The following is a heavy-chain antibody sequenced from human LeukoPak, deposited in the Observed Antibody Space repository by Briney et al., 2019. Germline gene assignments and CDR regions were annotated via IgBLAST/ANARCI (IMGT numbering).Heavy chain of an antibody. D-gene: IGHD3-3*01. J-gene: IGHJ6*02. CDR2: ISAYNGNT. Sequence: ASVKVSCKASGYTFTSYGISWVRQAPGQGLEWMGWISAYNGNTNYAQKLQGRVTMTTNTSTSTAYMELRSRRSDDTAVYYCARGLVRFLEWLPSYYYYGMDVWGQGTTVTVSS. CDR3: ARGLVRFLEWLPSYYYYGMDV. CDR1: GYTFTSYG. V-gene: IGHV1-18*01.